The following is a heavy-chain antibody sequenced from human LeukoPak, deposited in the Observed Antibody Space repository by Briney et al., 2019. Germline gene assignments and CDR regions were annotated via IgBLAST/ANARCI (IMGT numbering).Heavy chain of an antibody. CDR1: GGSIGSGGYY. J-gene: IGHJ4*02. CDR2: IHYSGDT. Sequence: SQTLSLTCTVSGGSIGSGGYYWSWIRQHPGKGLEWIGYIHYSGDTYYSPSLKSRLTISVDTSKNQFSLRLRSVTAADTAVYYCARVVADDSTGYYVYYFDYWGQGTLVTVAA. CDR3: ARVVADDSTGYYVYYFDY. D-gene: IGHD3-22*01. V-gene: IGHV4-31*03.